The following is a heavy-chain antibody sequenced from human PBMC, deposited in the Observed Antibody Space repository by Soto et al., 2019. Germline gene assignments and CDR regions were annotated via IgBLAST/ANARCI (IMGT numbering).Heavy chain of an antibody. Sequence: QVQLVQSGAEVKKPGASVKVSRKASGYTFTSYAIHWVRQAPGQRLEWMGWINAGNGNTKYSQKFQDRVTITRDTSASTAYMELSSLRSEDTAVYYCARDLGGWPDYWGQGTLVTVSS. CDR1: GYTFTSYA. CDR2: INAGNGNT. CDR3: ARDLGGWPDY. D-gene: IGHD6-19*01. J-gene: IGHJ4*02. V-gene: IGHV1-3*01.